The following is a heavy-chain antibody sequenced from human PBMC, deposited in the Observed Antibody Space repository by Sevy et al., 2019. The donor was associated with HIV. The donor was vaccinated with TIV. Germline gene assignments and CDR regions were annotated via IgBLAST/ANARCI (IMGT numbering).Heavy chain of an antibody. V-gene: IGHV3-7*03. CDR3: ARDRYSRDFDY. J-gene: IGHJ4*02. CDR2: IKQDGSEK. Sequence: GGSLRLSCAASGFTFSSYWMSWVRQAPGKGLEWVANIKQDGSEKYYVDSVKGRFTISRDNAKNSLYLQMNSLRAEDTAVYCCARDRYSRDFDYWGQGTLVTVSS. CDR1: GFTFSSYW. D-gene: IGHD6-13*01.